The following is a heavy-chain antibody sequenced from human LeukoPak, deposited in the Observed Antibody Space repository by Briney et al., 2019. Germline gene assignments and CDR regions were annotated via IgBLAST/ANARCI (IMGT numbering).Heavy chain of an antibody. V-gene: IGHV1-18*01. CDR2: ISAYNGNT. D-gene: IGHD2-2*02. Sequence: ASVKVSCKASGYTFTSYGISWVRQAPGQGLEWMGWISAYNGNTNYAQKLQGRVTMTRDTSISTAYMELSRLRSDDTAVYYCARDRRYCSSTSCYTLDYWGQGTLVTVSS. CDR1: GYTFTSYG. CDR3: ARDRRYCSSTSCYTLDY. J-gene: IGHJ4*02.